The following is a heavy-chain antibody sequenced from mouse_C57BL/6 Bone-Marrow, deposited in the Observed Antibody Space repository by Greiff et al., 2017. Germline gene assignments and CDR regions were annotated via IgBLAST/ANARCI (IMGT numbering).Heavy chain of an antibody. CDR2: INPNNGGT. CDR3: ARGNWAWFAY. CDR1: GYTFTDYN. D-gene: IGHD4-1*01. V-gene: IGHV1-22*01. J-gene: IGHJ3*01. Sequence: EVQLQQSGPELVKPGASVKMSCKASGYTFTDYNMHWVKKSHGKSLELIGYINPNNGGTSYNQKFKGKATLTVNKSSSTAYMELRSLTSEDSAVYYCARGNWAWFAYWGQGTLVTVSA.